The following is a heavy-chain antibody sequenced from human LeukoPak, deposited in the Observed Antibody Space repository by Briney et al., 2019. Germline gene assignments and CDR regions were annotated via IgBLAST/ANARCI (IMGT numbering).Heavy chain of an antibody. V-gene: IGHV4-4*07. CDR1: GGSISSYY. J-gene: IGHJ6*02. CDR3: ARGPVPSYYYGMDV. CDR2: IYTSGST. Sequence: PSETLSLTCTASGGSISSYYWSWIRQPAGKGLEWIGRIYTSGSTNYNPSLKSRVTMSVDTSKNQFSLKLSSVTAADTAVYYCARGPVPSYYYGMDVWGQGTTVTVSS.